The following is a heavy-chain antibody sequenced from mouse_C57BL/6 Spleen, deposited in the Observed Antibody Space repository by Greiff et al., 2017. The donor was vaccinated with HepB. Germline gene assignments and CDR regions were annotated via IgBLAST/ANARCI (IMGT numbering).Heavy chain of an antibody. J-gene: IGHJ4*01. CDR2: ISSGSSTI. V-gene: IGHV5-17*01. Sequence: EVQLVESGGGLVKPGGSLKLSCAASGFTFSDYGMHWVRQAPEKGLEWVAYISSGSSTIYYADTVKGRFTISRDNAKNTLFLQMTSLRSEDTAMYYYARRGATVSLYAMDYWGQGTSVTVS. CDR3: ARRGATVSLYAMDY. D-gene: IGHD1-1*01. CDR1: GFTFSDYG.